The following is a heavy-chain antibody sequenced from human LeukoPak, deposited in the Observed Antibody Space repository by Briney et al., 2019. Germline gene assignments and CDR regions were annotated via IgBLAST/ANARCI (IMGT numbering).Heavy chain of an antibody. CDR2: ISGSGGST. D-gene: IGHD4-17*01. CDR3: AKDPKVDYGDYVDY. V-gene: IGHV3-23*01. J-gene: IGHJ4*02. Sequence: PGGSLRLSCAASGFTFSSYAMSWVRQAPGKGLEWVSAISGSGGSTYYADSVKGRFTIHRDNSKNTLYLQMNSLRAEDTTVYCCAKDPKVDYGDYVDYWGQGTLVTVSS. CDR1: GFTFSSYA.